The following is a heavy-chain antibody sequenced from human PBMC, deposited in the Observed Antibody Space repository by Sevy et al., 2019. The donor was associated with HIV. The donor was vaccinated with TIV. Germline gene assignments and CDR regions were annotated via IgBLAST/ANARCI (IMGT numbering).Heavy chain of an antibody. CDR1: GYTFSSHD. J-gene: IGHJ6*02. D-gene: IGHD3-10*01. V-gene: IGHV1-8*01. CDR3: ARDASGNYLTPHYRDYYGLDV. CDR2: MNPNNGNT. Sequence: ASVKVSCKTSGYTFSSHDINWVRQAPGQGLEWMGWMNPNNGNTGYVQKFQDSVTMTRDSSIATAYMELRGLTSDDTAVYYCARDASGNYLTPHYRDYYGLDVWGQGTAVTVSS.